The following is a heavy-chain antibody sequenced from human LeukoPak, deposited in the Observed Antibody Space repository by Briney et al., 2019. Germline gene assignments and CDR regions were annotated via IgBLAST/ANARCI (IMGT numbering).Heavy chain of an antibody. D-gene: IGHD3-9*01. CDR1: GGSISSYY. CDR3: ARARTILKPFDY. J-gene: IGHJ4*02. Sequence: PSETLSLTCTVSGGSISSYYWSWIRQPPGKGLEWIGYIYYSGGTNYNPSLKSRVTISVDTSKNQFSLKLSSVTAADTAVYYCARARTILKPFDYWGQGTLVTVSS. CDR2: IYYSGGT. V-gene: IGHV4-59*01.